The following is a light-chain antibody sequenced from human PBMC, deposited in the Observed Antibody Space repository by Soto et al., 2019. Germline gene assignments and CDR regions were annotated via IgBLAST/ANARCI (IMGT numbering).Light chain of an antibody. V-gene: IGKV1-5*01. CDR2: DAS. Sequence: DIQMTQFPSTLSASVGDRVNITCRASQTTNTWLAWYQQKPGTAPKLLIYDASSLEGGVPSRFSASGSGTEFTLTISSLQPDDLATYYCQQYRSYPYTFGQGTKVEIK. CDR1: QTTNTW. CDR3: QQYRSYPYT. J-gene: IGKJ2*01.